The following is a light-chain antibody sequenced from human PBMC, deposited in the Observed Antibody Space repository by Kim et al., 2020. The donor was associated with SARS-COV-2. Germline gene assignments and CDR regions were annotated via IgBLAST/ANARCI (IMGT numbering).Light chain of an antibody. CDR2: KAS. CDR1: QSISNS. J-gene: IGKJ1*01. Sequence: DIQMTQSPSTLSASVGDRVVITCRASQSISNSLAWYQQKPGTAPKPLIYKASDLESGVPSRFSGSGSGTEFTLIINSLQPDDLATYYCQQYNSNPPAFGPGTKVDIK. CDR3: QQYNSNPPA. V-gene: IGKV1-5*03.